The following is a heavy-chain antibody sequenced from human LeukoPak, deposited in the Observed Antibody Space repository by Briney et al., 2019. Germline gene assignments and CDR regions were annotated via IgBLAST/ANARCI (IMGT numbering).Heavy chain of an antibody. V-gene: IGHV1-2*02. Sequence: ASVKVSCKASGYTFTGYYMHWVRQAPGQGLEWMGWINPNSGGTNYAQKFQGRVTMTRDTSISAAYMELSRLRSDDTAVYYCARDFWSGYYVYYGMDVWGQGTTVTVSS. CDR2: INPNSGGT. J-gene: IGHJ6*02. D-gene: IGHD3-3*01. CDR3: ARDFWSGYYVYYGMDV. CDR1: GYTFTGYY.